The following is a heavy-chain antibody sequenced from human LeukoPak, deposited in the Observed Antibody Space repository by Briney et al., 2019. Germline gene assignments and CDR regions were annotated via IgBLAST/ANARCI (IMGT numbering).Heavy chain of an antibody. D-gene: IGHD3-22*01. CDR1: GGSSKPYY. CDR3: ARGLGGDASGYYFDS. J-gene: IGHJ4*02. V-gene: IGHV4-34*01. CDR2: INHSGST. Sequence: SETLSLTCDVFGGSSKPYYWSWIRQSPGKGLEWIGEINHSGSTNYNPSLKDRLTIFLDTSKKQFSLSLRHVTAADTAVFYCARGLGGDASGYYFDSWGQGTLVTVSS.